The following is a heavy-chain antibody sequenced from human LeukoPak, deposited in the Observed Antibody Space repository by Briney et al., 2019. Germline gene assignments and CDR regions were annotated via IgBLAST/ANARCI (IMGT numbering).Heavy chain of an antibody. D-gene: IGHD6-13*01. J-gene: IGHJ6*03. CDR2: IIPIFGTA. CDR3: ARDSRSSWYRGYYYYYYMDV. V-gene: IGHV1-69*05. CDR1: GGTFSSYA. Sequence: SVKVSCKASGGTFSSYAISWVRQAPGQGLEWMGGIIPIFGTANYAQKFQGRVTITTDESTSTAYMELSSLRSEDTAVYYCARDSRSSWYRGYYYYYYMDVWGKGTTVTVSS.